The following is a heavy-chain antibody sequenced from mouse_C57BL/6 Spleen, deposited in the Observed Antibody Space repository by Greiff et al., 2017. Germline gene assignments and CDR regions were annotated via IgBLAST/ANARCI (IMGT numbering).Heavy chain of an antibody. CDR3: ARSGMITTLRDD. CDR1: GYTFTSYW. D-gene: IGHD2-4*01. J-gene: IGHJ4*01. CDR2: IDPSESET. V-gene: IGHV1-52*01. Sequence: VQLQQSGAELVRPGSSVKLSCKASGYTFTSYWMHWVKQRPIQGLEWIGNIDPSESETHSNQKFKDKAKLTVDKSSSTAYMQLSSLTSEDSAVYYCARSGMITTLRDDWGQGTSVTVSS.